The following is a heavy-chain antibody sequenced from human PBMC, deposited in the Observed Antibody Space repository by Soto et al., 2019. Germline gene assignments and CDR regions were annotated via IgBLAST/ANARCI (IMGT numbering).Heavy chain of an antibody. V-gene: IGHV5-51*01. CDR1: GYSFSNYW. CDR2: IFPRDSDT. J-gene: IGHJ6*02. CDR3: ARIMVRGVITYRTDYHGMDV. D-gene: IGHD3-10*01. Sequence: GESLKISCKGSGYSFSNYWIGWVRQMPGKGLEWMGIIFPRDSDTRYSPSFQGQVTISADKSISTAYLQWSSLKASDTAMYYCARIMVRGVITYRTDYHGMDVWAQGTTVTVSS.